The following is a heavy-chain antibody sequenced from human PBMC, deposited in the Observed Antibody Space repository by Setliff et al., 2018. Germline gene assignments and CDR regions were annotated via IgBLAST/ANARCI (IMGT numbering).Heavy chain of an antibody. J-gene: IGHJ6*03. Sequence: PGGSLRLSCAASGFPFSDFYMNWIRQAPGKALEWVSYISTSGNTVDYADFAKGRFTISRDNARNSLYLQMNNLRAEDTAVYYCAREHPPGAFSYMDVWGKGTTVTVSS. CDR1: GFPFSDFY. CDR2: ISTSGNTV. CDR3: AREHPPGAFSYMDV. V-gene: IGHV3-11*04.